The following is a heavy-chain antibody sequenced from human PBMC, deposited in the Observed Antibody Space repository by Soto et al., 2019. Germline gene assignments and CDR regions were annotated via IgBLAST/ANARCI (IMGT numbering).Heavy chain of an antibody. D-gene: IGHD3-10*01. CDR3: AKKRDQVLSATQAVDI. Sequence: GGSLRLSCEGPGFTFGRYAMHWFGQAPGKGLDWVAVISGDGGLVFYGDSVKGRFAISRDNSKNRLYLQMNDLRPDDAAMYYCAKKRDQVLSATQAVDIWGRGTLVTVSS. CDR2: ISGDGGLV. J-gene: IGHJ3*02. CDR1: GFTFGRYA. V-gene: IGHV3-30*18.